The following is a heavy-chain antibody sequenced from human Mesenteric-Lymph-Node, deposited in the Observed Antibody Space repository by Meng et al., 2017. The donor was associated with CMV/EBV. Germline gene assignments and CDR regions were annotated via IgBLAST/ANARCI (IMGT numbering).Heavy chain of an antibody. CDR1: GGSINSDF. CDR2: IYNGGAI. CDR3: ARARGDFPYYYYGMDG. J-gene: IGHJ6*02. D-gene: IGHD3-10*01. Sequence: SETLSLTCSVSGGSINSDFWSWIRQTPGKGLEWLGFIYNGGAINYNSYLKSRVTISVDTSKTQFSLRLTSVTAADTGVYYCARARGDFPYYYYGMDGWGQGTTVTVSS. V-gene: IGHV4-59*13.